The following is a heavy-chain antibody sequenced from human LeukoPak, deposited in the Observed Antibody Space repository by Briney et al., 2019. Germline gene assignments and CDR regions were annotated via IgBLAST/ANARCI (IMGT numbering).Heavy chain of an antibody. Sequence: SVKVSCKASGGTFSSYAISWVRQAPGQGLEWMGGIIPIFGTANYAQKFQGRVTITADESTSTAYMELSSLRTEDSAVYYCARGGAYSRSYFDYWGQGTLVTVSS. CDR1: GGTFSSYA. D-gene: IGHD6-13*01. CDR2: IIPIFGTA. CDR3: ARGGAYSRSYFDY. V-gene: IGHV1-69*01. J-gene: IGHJ4*02.